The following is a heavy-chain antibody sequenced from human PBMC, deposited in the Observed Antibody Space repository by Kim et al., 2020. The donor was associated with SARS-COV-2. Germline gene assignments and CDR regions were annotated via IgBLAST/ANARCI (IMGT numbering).Heavy chain of an antibody. CDR2: ISSSSSYI. J-gene: IGHJ4*02. V-gene: IGHV3-21*01. D-gene: IGHD3-22*01. CDR3: AREDYDSSGYFQTLDY. CDR1: GFTFSSYS. Sequence: GGSLRLSCAASGFTFSSYSMNWVRQAPGKGLEWVSSISSSSSYIYYADSVKGRFTISRDNAKNSLYLQMNSLRAEDTAVYYCAREDYDSSGYFQTLDYWGQGTLVTVSS.